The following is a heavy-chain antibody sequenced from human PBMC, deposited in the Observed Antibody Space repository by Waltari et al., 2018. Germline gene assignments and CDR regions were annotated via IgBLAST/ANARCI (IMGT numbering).Heavy chain of an antibody. J-gene: IGHJ3*02. Sequence: QVQPVQPGDEVTKPGSSGQVSCKALAGTFRRYANSRVRRAPGQGLEWMGGIIPIIGIANYAQKFQGRVTITADESTSTAYMELSSLRSEDTAVYYCARARIVVVIMGAFDIWGQGTMVTVSS. CDR1: AGTFRRYA. CDR2: IIPIIGIA. V-gene: IGHV1-69*12. D-gene: IGHD3-22*01. CDR3: ARARIVVVIMGAFDI.